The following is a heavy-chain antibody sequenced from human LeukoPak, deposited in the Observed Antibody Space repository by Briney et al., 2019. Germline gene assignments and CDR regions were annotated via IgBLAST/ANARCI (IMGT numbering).Heavy chain of an antibody. Sequence: GGSLRLSCAASGFTFRNYVIHWVRQAPGKGLEWVAVTSSDLNVKLYADSVKGRFTISRDNSRSTLYLQMNSLRPEDTAIYHCAREGYYGSGSPPSLYFDYWGQGTLVTVSS. CDR2: TSSDLNVK. V-gene: IGHV3-30-3*01. CDR1: GFTFRNYV. J-gene: IGHJ4*02. D-gene: IGHD3-10*01. CDR3: AREGYYGSGSPPSLYFDY.